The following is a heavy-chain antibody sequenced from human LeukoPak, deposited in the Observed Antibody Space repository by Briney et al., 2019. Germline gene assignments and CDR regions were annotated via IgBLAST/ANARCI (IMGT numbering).Heavy chain of an antibody. CDR3: ARRYFSSTWVYYYYYMDV. CDR2: IHHSGST. J-gene: IGHJ6*03. Sequence: PSETLSLTCAVSGYSISSSYYWGWIRQPPGKGLEWIGSIHHSGSTYYNPSLKSRVTISVDTSKNQFSLKLSSVTAADTAIYYCARRYFSSTWVYYYYYMDVWGKGTTVTVSS. CDR1: GYSISSSYY. V-gene: IGHV4-38-2*01. D-gene: IGHD6-19*01.